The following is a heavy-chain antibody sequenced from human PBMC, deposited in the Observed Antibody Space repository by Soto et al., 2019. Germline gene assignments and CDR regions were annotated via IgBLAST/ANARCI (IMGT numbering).Heavy chain of an antibody. V-gene: IGHV1-18*01. D-gene: IGHD2-15*01. J-gene: IGHJ4*02. CDR3: ARVPSYCPEDY. Sequence: QVQLVQSGAEVKKPGASVKVSCEASGYIFNTYGITWVRQAPGQGLEWMGWISPYNGNTKYAQMFQDRLTMTTDTSTSTAQMELRSLRPDDTAVYYCARVPSYCPEDYWGQGTLVTVSS. CDR2: ISPYNGNT. CDR1: GYIFNTYG.